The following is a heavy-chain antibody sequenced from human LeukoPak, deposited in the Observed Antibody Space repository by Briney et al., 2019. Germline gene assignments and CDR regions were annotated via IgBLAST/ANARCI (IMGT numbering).Heavy chain of an antibody. V-gene: IGHV3-7*01. Sequence: PGGSLKLSCAASGFTFRSYWMSWVRQAPGKGLEWVANIKQDGSEKYYVDSVKGRFTISRDNAKNSLYLQMNSLRAEDTAVYYCAREQLEQQLLFDYWGQGTLVTVSS. CDR3: AREQLEQQLLFDY. CDR1: GFTFRSYW. CDR2: IKQDGSEK. J-gene: IGHJ4*02. D-gene: IGHD6-13*01.